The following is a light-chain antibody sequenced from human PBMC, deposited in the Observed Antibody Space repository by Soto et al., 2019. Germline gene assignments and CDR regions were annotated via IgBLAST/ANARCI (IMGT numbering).Light chain of an antibody. Sequence: QSVLTQPASVSGSPGQSITISCTGTSSDVGAYDFVSWYQHYPGKAPKLVTFDVTPRPPGISDRFSGSKSANTASLTISGLQAEDEAFYYCSSYTTRSTLVFGGGTKVTVL. J-gene: IGLJ2*01. CDR1: SSDVGAYDF. V-gene: IGLV2-14*01. CDR3: SSYTTRSTLV. CDR2: DVT.